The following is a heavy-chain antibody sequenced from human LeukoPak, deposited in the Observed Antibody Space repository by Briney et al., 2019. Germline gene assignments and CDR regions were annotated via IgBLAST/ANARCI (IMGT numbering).Heavy chain of an antibody. D-gene: IGHD2-8*01. V-gene: IGHV4-34*01. CDR2: INHSGST. J-gene: IGHJ4*02. Sequence: SETLSLTCAVYGGSFSGYYWSWIRQPPGKGLEWIGEINHSGSTNYNPSLKSRVTISVDTPKNQFSLKLSSVTAADTAVYYCARVRLYCTNGVCYPCYFDYWGQGTLVTVSS. CDR3: ARVRLYCTNGVCYPCYFDY. CDR1: GGSFSGYY.